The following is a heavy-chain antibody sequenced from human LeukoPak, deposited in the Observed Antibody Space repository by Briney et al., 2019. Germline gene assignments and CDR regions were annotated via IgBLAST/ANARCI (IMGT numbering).Heavy chain of an antibody. D-gene: IGHD3-10*01. J-gene: IGHJ4*02. CDR1: GGSIRSSNYY. CDR3: AGFTFFRGVITFDY. Sequence: SETLSLTCNVSGGSIRSSNYYWGWIRQPPGKGLEWIGNIYHSGSTYYNPSLKSRVTISVDTSKNQFSLNLISVTAADTAVYSCAGFTFFRGVITFDYWGQGTLVTVSS. CDR2: IYHSGST. V-gene: IGHV4-39*07.